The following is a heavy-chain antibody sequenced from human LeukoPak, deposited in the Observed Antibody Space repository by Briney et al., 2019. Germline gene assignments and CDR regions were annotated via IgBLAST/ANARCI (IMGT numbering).Heavy chain of an antibody. V-gene: IGHV4-30-2*01. Sequence: SETLSLTCAVSGGSISSGGYSWSWIRQPPGKGLEWIGYIYHNGNTYYSPSLKSRVTISVDRSKDQLSLKLSSVTAADTAMYYCASGGYSYGFDYWGQGTLVTVSS. J-gene: IGHJ4*02. CDR3: ASGGYSYGFDY. CDR2: IYHNGNT. D-gene: IGHD5-18*01. CDR1: GGSISSGGYS.